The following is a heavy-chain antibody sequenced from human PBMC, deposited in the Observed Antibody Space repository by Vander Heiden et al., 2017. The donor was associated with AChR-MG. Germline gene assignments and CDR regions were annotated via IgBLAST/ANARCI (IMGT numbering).Heavy chain of an antibody. J-gene: IGHJ4*02. V-gene: IGHV4-39*01. CDR2: IYYSGST. CDR1: GGSISSSSYY. D-gene: IGHD3-16*01. CDR3: ARILYDYVQDGTDY. Sequence: QLQLQESGPGLVKPSETLSLTCTVSGGSISSSSYYWGWIRQPPGKGLEWIGSIYYSGSTYYNPSLKSRVTISVDTSKNQFSLKRSSVTAADTAVYYCARILYDYVQDGTDYWGQGTLVTVSS.